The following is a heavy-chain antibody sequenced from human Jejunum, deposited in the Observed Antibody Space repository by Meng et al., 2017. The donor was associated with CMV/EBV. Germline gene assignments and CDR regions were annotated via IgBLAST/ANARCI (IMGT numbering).Heavy chain of an antibody. CDR3: ARDAADSTSPAWFDP. Sequence: FTFSSYWMQWVRQAPGKGLVWVSRINSDGSSTSYADSVKGRFTISRDNAKNTLYLQMNSLRVEDTAVYYCARDAADSTSPAWFDPWGQGTLVTVSS. CDR2: INSDGSST. V-gene: IGHV3-74*01. CDR1: FTFSSYW. J-gene: IGHJ5*02. D-gene: IGHD2-2*01.